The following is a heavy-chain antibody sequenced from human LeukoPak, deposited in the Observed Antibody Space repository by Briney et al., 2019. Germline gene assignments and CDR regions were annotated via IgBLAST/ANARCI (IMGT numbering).Heavy chain of an antibody. Sequence: PSETLSLTCTVSTASISDYYWSWIRQPPGKGLEWIGYVYYSGSTNYNPSLKSRVTISVDTSKNQFSLKLSSVTAADTAVYYCARAPITMVRGVVSGRYFDLWGRGTLVTVSS. CDR2: VYYSGST. CDR1: TASISDYY. J-gene: IGHJ2*01. CDR3: ARAPITMVRGVVSGRYFDL. V-gene: IGHV4-59*01. D-gene: IGHD3-10*01.